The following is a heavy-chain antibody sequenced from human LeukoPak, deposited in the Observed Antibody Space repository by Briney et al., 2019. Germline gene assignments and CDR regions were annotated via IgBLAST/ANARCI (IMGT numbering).Heavy chain of an antibody. CDR3: ARVLFYSSGNKSNRVDY. V-gene: IGHV3-21*04. CDR2: ISSSSSYI. CDR1: GFTFSSYS. D-gene: IGHD6-19*01. Sequence: GGSLRLSCAASGFTFSSYSMNWVRQAPGKGLEWVSSISSSSSYIYYADSVKGRFTISRDSAKNSLYLQMNSLRAEDTAVYYCARVLFYSSGNKSNRVDYWGQGTLVTVSS. J-gene: IGHJ4*02.